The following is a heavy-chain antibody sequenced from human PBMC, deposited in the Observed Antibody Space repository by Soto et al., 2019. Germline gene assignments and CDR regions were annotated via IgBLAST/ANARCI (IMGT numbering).Heavy chain of an antibody. Sequence: ASVKVSCKASGYTFTSYYMHWVRQAPGQGLEWMGIINPSGGSTSYAQKFQGWVTMTRDTSISTAYMELSRLRSDDTAVYYCARGQYSSGWYYYYGMDVWGQGTTVTVSS. CDR3: ARGQYSSGWYYYYGMDV. D-gene: IGHD6-19*01. V-gene: IGHV1-46*01. CDR2: INPSGGST. CDR1: GYTFTSYY. J-gene: IGHJ6*02.